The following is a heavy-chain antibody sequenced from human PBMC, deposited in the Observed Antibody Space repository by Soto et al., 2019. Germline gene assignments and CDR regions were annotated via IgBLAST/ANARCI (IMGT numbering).Heavy chain of an antibody. J-gene: IGHJ5*02. D-gene: IGHD3-9*01. CDR3: ASYSGLDILTGYYPQDWFDP. Sequence: ASVKVSCKASGYTFTIYGINWVRQAPGQGLEWMGWISAYKGNTNYAQKLEGRGTMTKDTSTSTAYMELRSLRSDDTAVYYCASYSGLDILTGYYPQDWFDPWGQGTLVTVSS. CDR2: ISAYKGNT. V-gene: IGHV1-18*01. CDR1: GYTFTIYG.